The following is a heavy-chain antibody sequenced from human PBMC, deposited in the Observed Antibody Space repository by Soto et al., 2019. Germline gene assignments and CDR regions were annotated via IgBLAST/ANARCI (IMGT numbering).Heavy chain of an antibody. V-gene: IGHV4-59*01. J-gene: IGHJ6*02. CDR2: MYNTGST. CDR3: ARDLWGYCGTDCYPLDV. CDR1: GGSISGYY. D-gene: IGHD2-21*02. Sequence: SETLSLTCTVSGGSISGYYWSWIRQPPGKGLEWIGYMYNTGSTVYKPSIKSRVTISVDTSKNQLSLKLDSVTAADTAVYYCARDLWGYCGTDCYPLDVWGQGTTVTVS.